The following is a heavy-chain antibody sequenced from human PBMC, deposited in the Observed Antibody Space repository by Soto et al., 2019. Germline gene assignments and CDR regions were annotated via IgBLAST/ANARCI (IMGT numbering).Heavy chain of an antibody. D-gene: IGHD6-25*01. J-gene: IGHJ4*02. CDR1: GFTFSTYA. Sequence: EVQLLESGGGLVQPGGSLRLSCAASGFTFSTYAMSWVRQAPGKGLEWVSAISGGGGSTYYADSVKGRFTISRDNSKNSVYLQMNGLTTEDTARYYCAKDKGGTPYYFDSWGQGILVTVSS. CDR3: AKDKGGTPYYFDS. V-gene: IGHV3-23*01. CDR2: ISGGGGST.